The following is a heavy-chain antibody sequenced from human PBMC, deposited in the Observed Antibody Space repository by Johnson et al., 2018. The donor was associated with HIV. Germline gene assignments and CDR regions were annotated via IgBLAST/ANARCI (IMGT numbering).Heavy chain of an antibody. D-gene: IGHD5-24*01. V-gene: IGHV3-30*04. CDR3: AKDIGDGYNRWGAFDF. J-gene: IGHJ3*01. Sequence: QVQLVESGGGVVQPGRSLRLSCAASGFTFSSYAMHWVRQAPGKGLEWVAVISYDGSNKYYADSVKGRFTISRDNSKNTLFLKMSSLRAEDAAVYYCAKDIGDGYNRWGAFDFWGQGTMVTVSS. CDR1: GFTFSSYA. CDR2: ISYDGSNK.